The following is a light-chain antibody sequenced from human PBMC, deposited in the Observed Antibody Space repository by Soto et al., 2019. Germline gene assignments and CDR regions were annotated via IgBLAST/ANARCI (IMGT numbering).Light chain of an antibody. V-gene: IGLV2-8*01. CDR1: SSDVGAYNY. Sequence: QSALTPPPSASGSPGQSVTISCTGTSSDVGAYNYVSWYQQHPGKAPKLMIYEVSERPSGVPDRFSGSKSGNTASLTVSGLQAEDEAEYYCSVYTGRLMVGGGTKVTVL. CDR2: EVS. J-gene: IGLJ2*01. CDR3: SVYTGRLM.